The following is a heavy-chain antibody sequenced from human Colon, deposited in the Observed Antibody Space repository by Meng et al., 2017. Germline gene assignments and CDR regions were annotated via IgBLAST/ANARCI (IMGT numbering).Heavy chain of an antibody. CDR3: AGARATVTTLEPFNL. V-gene: IGHV4-31*03. J-gene: IGHJ2*01. Sequence: QVQLPESGPGLVKPSQPLSLTCTVSGGSVSSGGYYWSWIRQRPGKGLEYIGYIFYTGSTYYSPSLKSRLTFSLDTSKNQFSLKLDFATAADTAVYYCAGARATVTTLEPFNLWGRGTLVTVSS. D-gene: IGHD4-17*01. CDR2: IFYTGST. CDR1: GGSVSSGGYY.